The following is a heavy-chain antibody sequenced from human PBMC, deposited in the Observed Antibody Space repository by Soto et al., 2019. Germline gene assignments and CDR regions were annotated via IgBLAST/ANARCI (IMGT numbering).Heavy chain of an antibody. CDR2: ISYDGSNK. J-gene: IGHJ6*02. V-gene: IGHV3-30-3*01. CDR1: GFTFSSYA. Sequence: QVQLVESGGGVVQPGRSLRLSCAASGFTFSSYAMHWVRQAPGKGLEWVAVISYDGSNKYYADSVKGRFTISRDNSKNTLYLQMNSLRAEDTAVYYCARDRRYYDFWSGYYTGGYYYYYGMDVWGQGTTVTVSS. D-gene: IGHD3-3*01. CDR3: ARDRRYYDFWSGYYTGGYYYYYGMDV.